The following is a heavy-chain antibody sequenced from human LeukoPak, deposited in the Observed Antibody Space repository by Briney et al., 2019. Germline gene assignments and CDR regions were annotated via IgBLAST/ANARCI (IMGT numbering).Heavy chain of an antibody. J-gene: IGHJ6*03. D-gene: IGHD1-26*01. Sequence: SETLSLTCTVSGYSISSGYYWGWIRQSQGKGLEWIGSVFYTVITYYNPPLTSRLSISVDTSKNQFSLKLSSVTATDTAVYYCARHGERGYYYYMDVWGKGTTVTVSS. CDR3: ARHGERGYYYYMDV. CDR1: GYSISSGYY. V-gene: IGHV4-38-2*02. CDR2: VFYTVIT.